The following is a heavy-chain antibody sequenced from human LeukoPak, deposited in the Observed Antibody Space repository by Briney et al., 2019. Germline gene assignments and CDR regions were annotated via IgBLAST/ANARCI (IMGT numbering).Heavy chain of an antibody. Sequence: PSETLSLTCTVSGGSISSGGYYWSWIRQPPGKGLEWIGYIYHSGSTYYNPSLKSRVTISVDRSKNQFSLKLSSVTAADTAVYYCARDGGYSYGPLRYWGQGTLVTVSS. CDR2: IYHSGST. CDR1: GGSISSGGYY. V-gene: IGHV4-30-2*01. J-gene: IGHJ4*02. CDR3: ARDGGYSYGPLRY. D-gene: IGHD5-18*01.